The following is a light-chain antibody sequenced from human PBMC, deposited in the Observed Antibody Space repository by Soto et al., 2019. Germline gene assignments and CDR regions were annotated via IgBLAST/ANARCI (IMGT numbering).Light chain of an antibody. CDR1: SSDVGGYKF. CDR2: EVN. V-gene: IGLV2-14*01. J-gene: IGLJ3*02. Sequence: QSALTQPASVSASPGQSITISCTGTSSDVGGYKFVSWYQHHPGKAPKLMIYEVNNRPSGVSNRFSGSKSGNTASLTISGLQPEDEADNYCLSYTSDNTRVFGGGTK. CDR3: LSYTSDNTRV.